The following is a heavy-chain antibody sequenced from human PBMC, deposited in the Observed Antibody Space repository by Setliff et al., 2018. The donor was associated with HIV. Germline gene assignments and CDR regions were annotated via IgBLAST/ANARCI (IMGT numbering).Heavy chain of an antibody. CDR3: ARDDGGYNYAEAFDV. J-gene: IGHJ3*01. CDR1: GYAFTSQF. CDR2: ISPSGDRT. D-gene: IGHD3-16*01. V-gene: IGHV1-46*01. Sequence: ASVKVSCKASGYAFTSQFMHWVRQAPGQGLEWMGIISPSGDRTTYAQRFRGRVTMTSDTSTGTVYMELRSLRSDDTAVYYCARDDGGYNYAEAFDVWGQGTMVTVSS.